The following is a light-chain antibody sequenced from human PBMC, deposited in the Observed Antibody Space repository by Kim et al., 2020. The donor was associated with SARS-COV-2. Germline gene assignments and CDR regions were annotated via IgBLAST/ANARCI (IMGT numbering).Light chain of an antibody. V-gene: IGLV1-44*01. Sequence: GQTVTISCSGSNSNIGSNTVNWYQQVPGKAPKFLIYSNRHRPSGVPDRFSGSKSGTSASLAISGLQSEDEGDYYCATWDDSLSGVMFGGGTKLTVL. J-gene: IGLJ3*02. CDR3: ATWDDSLSGVM. CDR2: SNR. CDR1: NSNIGSNT.